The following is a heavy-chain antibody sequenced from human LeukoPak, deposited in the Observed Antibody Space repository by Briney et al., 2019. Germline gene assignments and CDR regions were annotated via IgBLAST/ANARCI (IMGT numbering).Heavy chain of an antibody. Sequence: GGSLRLSCAASGFTFSSYALTWVRQAPGKGLEWVSSISDRGGSTYYADSVKGRFTISRDNAKNTLYLQMSSLRAEDTAVYYCARHLATSGSYPLDYWGQGTLVTVSS. CDR1: GFTFSSYA. J-gene: IGHJ4*02. CDR2: ISDRGGST. V-gene: IGHV3-23*01. CDR3: ARHLATSGSYPLDY. D-gene: IGHD2-15*01.